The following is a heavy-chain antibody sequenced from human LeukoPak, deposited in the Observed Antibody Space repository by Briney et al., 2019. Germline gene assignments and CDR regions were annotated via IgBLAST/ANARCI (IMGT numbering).Heavy chain of an antibody. CDR2: INPSGGST. Sequence: ASVKVSCKASGYTFTSYYMHWVRQAPGQGLEWMGIINPSGGSTSYAQKFQGRVTMTRDTSTSTVYMELSSLRSEDTAVYYCARSFTSSGVLPTAMEYWWQGTLVTVSS. CDR1: GYTFTSYY. CDR3: ARSFTSSGVLPTAMEY. V-gene: IGHV1-46*01. J-gene: IGHJ4*02. D-gene: IGHD2-2*01.